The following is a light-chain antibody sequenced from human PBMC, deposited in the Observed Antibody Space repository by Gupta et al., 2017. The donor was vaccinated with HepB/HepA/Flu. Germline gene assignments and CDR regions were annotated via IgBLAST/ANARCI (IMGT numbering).Light chain of an antibody. V-gene: IGLV4-69*01. J-gene: IGLJ2*01. CDR3: QTGGTGIVV. CDR2: LNSDGNH. Sequence: QLVLTPSPSASATLGASVRLTCTLNSGHSSYPIAWHQQQPAKGPRYVVRLNSDGNHTQGDGIADRFAGSSAGAEHYLTISSPQADDEDHYDCQTGGTGIVVFGGGTKLTVL. CDR1: SGHSSYP.